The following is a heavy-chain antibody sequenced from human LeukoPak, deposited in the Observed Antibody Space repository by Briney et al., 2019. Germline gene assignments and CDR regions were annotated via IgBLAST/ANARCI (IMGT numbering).Heavy chain of an antibody. D-gene: IGHD1-14*01. V-gene: IGHV3-48*04. CDR1: GFTFSSYS. J-gene: IGHJ6*02. Sequence: GGSLRLSCAASGFTFSSYSMNWVRQAPGKGLEWVSYISSSSSTIYYADSVKGRFTISRDNAKNSLYLQMNSLRAEDTAVYYCARDRNTRYYYGMDVWGQGTTVTVSS. CDR3: ARDRNTRYYYGMDV. CDR2: ISSSSSTI.